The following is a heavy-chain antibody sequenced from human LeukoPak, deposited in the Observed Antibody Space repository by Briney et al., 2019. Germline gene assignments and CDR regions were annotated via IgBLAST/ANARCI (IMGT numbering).Heavy chain of an antibody. CDR3: AKDSDFWSGYEGYFDY. V-gene: IGHV3-23*01. D-gene: IGHD3-3*01. CDR1: GFTFSSFA. J-gene: IGHJ4*02. CDR2: ISGSGGST. Sequence: PGGSLRLSCAASGFTFSSFAMSWVRQAPGKGLEWVSAISGSGGSTYYADSVKGRFTISRDNSKNTLHLQMNSLRAEDTAVYYCAKDSDFWSGYEGYFDYWGQGTLVTVSS.